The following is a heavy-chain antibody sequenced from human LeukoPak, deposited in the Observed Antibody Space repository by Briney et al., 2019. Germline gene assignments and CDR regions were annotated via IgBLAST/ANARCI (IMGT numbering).Heavy chain of an antibody. D-gene: IGHD3-16*02. V-gene: IGHV4-34*01. J-gene: IGHJ4*02. Sequence: PSETLSLTCAVYGGSFSGYYWSWIRQPPGKGLEWIGEINHSGSTNYNPSLKSRVTISVDTSKNQFSLKLSSVTAADTAVYYCARGRGKYVWGSYRYSANLDYWGQGTLVTVSS. CDR2: INHSGST. CDR1: GGSFSGYY. CDR3: ARGRGKYVWGSYRYSANLDY.